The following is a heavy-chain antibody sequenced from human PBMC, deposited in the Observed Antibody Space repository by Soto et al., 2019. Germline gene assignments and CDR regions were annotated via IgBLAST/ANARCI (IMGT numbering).Heavy chain of an antibody. D-gene: IGHD1-26*01. CDR3: TRERVGATTFDY. J-gene: IGHJ4*02. CDR1: GFTFSGSA. Sequence: EVQLVESGGGLVQPGGSLKLSCAASGFTFSGSAMHWVRQASGKGLEWVGRIRSKANSYATAYAASVKGRFTISRDDSKNTAYLQMNSLKTEDTAVYYCTRERVGATTFDYWGQGTLVTVSS. CDR2: IRSKANSYAT. V-gene: IGHV3-73*02.